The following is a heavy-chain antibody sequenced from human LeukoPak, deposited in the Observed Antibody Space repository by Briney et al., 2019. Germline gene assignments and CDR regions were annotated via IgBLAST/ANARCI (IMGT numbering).Heavy chain of an antibody. CDR1: GYSFTTYW. V-gene: IGHV5-51*01. CDR3: ARAPTAMVSDFDY. J-gene: IGHJ4*02. D-gene: IGHD5-18*01. Sequence: GESLKISCKASGYSFTTYWIGWVRQMPGKGLEWMGIIYPGDSDTRYSPSFQGQVTISADKSISTAYLQWSSLKASDTAVYYCARAPTAMVSDFDYWGQGTLVTVSS. CDR2: IYPGDSDT.